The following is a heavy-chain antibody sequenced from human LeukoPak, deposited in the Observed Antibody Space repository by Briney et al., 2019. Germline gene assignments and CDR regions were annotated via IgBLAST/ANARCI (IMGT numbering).Heavy chain of an antibody. J-gene: IGHJ4*02. V-gene: IGHV5-10-1*01. CDR2: IDPSDSYT. CDR1: GYSFTTYW. Sequence: PGGSLKISCKGSGYSFTTYWISWVRQMPGKGLEWRGRIDPSDSYTKYSPSFQGLVTLSADKSISTAYLQWSSLVASDTAMYYCARLNYYGSGSYSHDYWGQGTLVTVSS. CDR3: ARLNYYGSGSYSHDY. D-gene: IGHD3-10*01.